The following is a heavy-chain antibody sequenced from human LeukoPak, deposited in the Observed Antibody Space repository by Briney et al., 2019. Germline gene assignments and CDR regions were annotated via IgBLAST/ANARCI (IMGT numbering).Heavy chain of an antibody. D-gene: IGHD2-15*01. CDR2: ISYDGSNK. J-gene: IGHJ4*02. V-gene: IGHV3-30*04. CDR3: ARGTAHCSGGSCFHPFDD. Sequence: GGSLRLSCAASGFIFSSYAMHWVRQAPGKGLEWVAVISYDGSNKNYADSVKGRFTISRDNAKNSLYLQVNSLRAEDTAVYYCARGTAHCSGGSCFHPFDDWGQGTLVTVSS. CDR1: GFIFSSYA.